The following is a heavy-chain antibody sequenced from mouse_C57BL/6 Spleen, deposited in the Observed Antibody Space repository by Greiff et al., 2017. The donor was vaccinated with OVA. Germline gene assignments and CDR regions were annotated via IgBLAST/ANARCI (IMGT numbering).Heavy chain of an antibody. CDR1: GFTFSSYA. J-gene: IGHJ4*01. CDR2: ISDGGSYT. V-gene: IGHV5-4*01. Sequence: EVQLVESGGGLVKPGGSLKLSCAASGFTFSSYAMSWVRQTPEKRLEWVATISDGGSYTYYPDNVKGRFTISRDNAKNNLYLQMSHLKSEDTAMYYCARDRFYYAMDNWGQGTSVTVSS. CDR3: ARDRFYYAMDN.